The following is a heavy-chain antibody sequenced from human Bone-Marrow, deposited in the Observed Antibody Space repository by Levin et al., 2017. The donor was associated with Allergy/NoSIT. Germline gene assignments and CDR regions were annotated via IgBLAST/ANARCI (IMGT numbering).Heavy chain of an antibody. CDR3: ARGMAHFYDGSAWSHLIDYYAMDV. CDR2: IWYDGSNK. V-gene: IGHV3-33*01. CDR1: GFTFRSYG. J-gene: IGHJ6*02. Sequence: GESLKISGIASGFTFRSYGMYWLRQAPGRGLEWVAVIWYDGSNKYYSDSVEGRFTISRDNSKNTLYLEMNSLRVEDTAVYYCARGMAHFYDGSAWSHLIDYYAMDVWGQGTTVAVSS. D-gene: IGHD3-22*01.